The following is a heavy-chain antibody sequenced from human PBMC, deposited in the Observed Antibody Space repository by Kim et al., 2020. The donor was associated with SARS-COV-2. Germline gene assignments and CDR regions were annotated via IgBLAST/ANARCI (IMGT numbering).Heavy chain of an antibody. D-gene: IGHD4-17*01. CDR1: GYSFTNYW. V-gene: IGHV5-10-1*01. CDR3: ARDHGDYDDFDY. CDR2: IDPTDSYT. J-gene: IGHJ4*01. Sequence: GESLKISCKGSGYSFTNYWINWVRQMPGEGLEWMGRIDPTDSYTSYSPSFQGHVTISADKSISAAYLQWSSLKASDTAIYYCARDHGDYDDFDYWGQGTLVTVSS.